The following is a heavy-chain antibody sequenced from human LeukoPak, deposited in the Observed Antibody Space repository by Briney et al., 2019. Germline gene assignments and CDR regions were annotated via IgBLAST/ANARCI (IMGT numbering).Heavy chain of an antibody. CDR3: AIRPYQCHYYDSSGYQFPDS. V-gene: IGHV1-69*05. CDR1: GGTFSSYA. J-gene: IGHJ4*02. CDR2: IIPIFGTA. Sequence: ASVKVSCKACGGTFSSYAISWVRQAPGQGLEWMGGIIPIFGTANYAQKFQGRVTITTDESTSTAYMELSSLRSEDTAVYYCAIRPYQCHYYDSSGYQFPDSGGQGTLVTVSS. D-gene: IGHD3-22*01.